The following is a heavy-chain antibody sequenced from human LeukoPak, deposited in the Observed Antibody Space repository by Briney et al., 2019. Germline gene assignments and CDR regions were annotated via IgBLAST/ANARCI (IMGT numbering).Heavy chain of an antibody. CDR1: GFTFSSYA. Sequence: GGSLRLFCAASGFTFSSYAMSWVRQAPGKGLEWVSAISGSGGSTYYADSVKGRFTISRDNSKNTLYLQMNSLRAEDTAVYYCAKDQAEYYYDSSGYWLYWGQGTLVTVSS. J-gene: IGHJ4*02. CDR3: AKDQAEYYYDSSGYWLY. V-gene: IGHV3-23*01. CDR2: ISGSGGST. D-gene: IGHD3-22*01.